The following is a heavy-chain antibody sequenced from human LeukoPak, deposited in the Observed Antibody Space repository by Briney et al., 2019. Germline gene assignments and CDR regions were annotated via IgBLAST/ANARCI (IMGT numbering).Heavy chain of an antibody. CDR3: ARLFGYNYGNFDS. CDR1: GGSISSSVYY. Sequence: SETLSLTCNVSGGSISSSVYYWGWIRQPPGMGLEWIGSVYYSGSTDYSPSLKSRVTIFVDTSKNQFSLKLSSVTAADTAVYYCARLFGYNYGNFDSWGQGTLVTVTS. J-gene: IGHJ4*02. V-gene: IGHV4-39*01. CDR2: VYYSGST. D-gene: IGHD5-18*01.